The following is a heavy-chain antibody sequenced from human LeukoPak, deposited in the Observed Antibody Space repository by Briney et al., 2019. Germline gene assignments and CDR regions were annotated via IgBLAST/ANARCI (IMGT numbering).Heavy chain of an antibody. CDR2: TSGSGGST. D-gene: IGHD4-17*01. CDR3: ANPSDYGDYIGY. Sequence: GGSLRLSCAASGFTFSSYAMSWVRQAPGKGLEWVSATSGSGGSTYYADSVKGRFTISRDNSKNTLYLQMNSLRAEDTAVYYCANPSDYGDYIGYWGQGTLVTVSS. CDR1: GFTFSSYA. V-gene: IGHV3-23*01. J-gene: IGHJ4*02.